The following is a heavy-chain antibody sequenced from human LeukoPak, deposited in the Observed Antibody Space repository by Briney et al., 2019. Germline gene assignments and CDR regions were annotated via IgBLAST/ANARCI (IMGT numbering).Heavy chain of an antibody. D-gene: IGHD6-6*01. CDR2: INPNSGGT. CDR3: ASVSKLAPHYYYGMDV. J-gene: IGHJ6*02. V-gene: IGHV1-2*02. Sequence: ASVKVSCKASGYTFTGYYMHWVRQAPGQGLEWMGWINPNSGGTNYAQKFQGRVTMTRDTSISTAYMELSRLGSDDTAVYYCASVSKLAPHYYYGMDVWGQGTTVTVSS. CDR1: GYTFTGYY.